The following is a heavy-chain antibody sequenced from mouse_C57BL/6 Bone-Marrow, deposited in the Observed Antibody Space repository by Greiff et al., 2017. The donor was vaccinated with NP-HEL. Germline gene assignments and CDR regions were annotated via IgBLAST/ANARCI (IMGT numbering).Heavy chain of an antibody. CDR1: GFNIKNTY. CDR3: ARGDYGSSPYYFDY. D-gene: IGHD1-1*01. CDR2: IDPANGNT. Sequence: VQLKESVAELVRPGASVTLSCTASGFNIKNTYMHWVKQRPEQSLEWIGRIDPANGNTKYAPKFPGKATITADSSSNTAYLQLSSLTSEDTAIYYCARGDYGSSPYYFDYWGQGTTPTVTS. J-gene: IGHJ2*01. V-gene: IGHV14-3*01.